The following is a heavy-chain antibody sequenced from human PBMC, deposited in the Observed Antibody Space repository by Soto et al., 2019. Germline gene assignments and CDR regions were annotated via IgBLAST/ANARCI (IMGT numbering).Heavy chain of an antibody. V-gene: IGHV5-51*01. Sequence: PGESLKISCKTSGYSFISCWVAWVRQKAGKGLEWMGTFYPGDSTSTYSPSFQGQVTISVDKSTSTAYLHLSSLKASDTAMYYCARIIGYCRNNDCSWTFDIWGQGTMVTVSS. CDR1: GYSFISCW. CDR3: ARIIGYCRNNDCSWTFDI. J-gene: IGHJ3*02. D-gene: IGHD2-2*03. CDR2: FYPGDSTS.